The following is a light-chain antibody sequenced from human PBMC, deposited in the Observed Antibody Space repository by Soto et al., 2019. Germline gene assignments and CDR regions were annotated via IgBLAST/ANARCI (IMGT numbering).Light chain of an antibody. CDR2: EVS. CDR1: SSDIGDYNY. J-gene: IGLJ1*01. V-gene: IGLV2-8*01. CDR3: SSYTGSSTLYV. Sequence: QSALTQPPSASGSLGQSVTISCTGTSSDIGDYNYVSWYQQHAGKAPKLMIYEVSQRPSGVPDRFSGSKSGNTASLTVSGLQAEDEADYYCSSYTGSSTLYVFGTGTKVTVL.